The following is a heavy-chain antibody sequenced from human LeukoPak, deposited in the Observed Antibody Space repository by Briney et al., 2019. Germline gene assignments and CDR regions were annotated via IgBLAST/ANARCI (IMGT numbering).Heavy chain of an antibody. V-gene: IGHV3-33*01. CDR2: IWYDGSNK. CDR1: GFTFSSYG. Sequence: PGRSLRLSCAASGFTFSSYGMHWVRQAPGKGLEWVALIWYDGSNKYYADSVKGRFTISRDNSKNTLYLQMNSLRAEDTAVYYCARTSKFDYWGQGTLVTVSS. CDR3: ARTSKFDY. J-gene: IGHJ4*02.